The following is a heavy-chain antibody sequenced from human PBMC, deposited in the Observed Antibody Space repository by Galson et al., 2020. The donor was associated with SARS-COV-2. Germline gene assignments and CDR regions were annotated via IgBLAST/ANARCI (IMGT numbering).Heavy chain of an antibody. D-gene: IGHD2-15*01. CDR2: ISSSCSSI. CDR3: ARVGDCSGGICYGAEYFQH. Sequence: NSGGSLRLSCAASGFTFSDYFMSWVRQAPGKGLEWVSYISSSCSSINYADSVKGRFTISRDNAKNSLNLQMNSLRVEDTAVYYCARVGDCSGGICYGAEYFQHWGQGTLVTVSS. J-gene: IGHJ1*01. CDR1: GFTFSDYF. V-gene: IGHV3-11*04.